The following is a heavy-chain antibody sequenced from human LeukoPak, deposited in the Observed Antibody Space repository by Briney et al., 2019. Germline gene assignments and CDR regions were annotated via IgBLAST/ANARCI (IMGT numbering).Heavy chain of an antibody. CDR1: GFTFSSYW. CDR2: INSDGSST. D-gene: IGHD1-14*01. CDR3: ARVHHPDPDYYGMDV. Sequence: GGALRLSCATSGFTFSSYWMHWVRQAPGKGLVWVSRINSDGSSTSYADSVKGRFTISRDNAKNTLYLQMNSLRAEDTAVYYCARVHHPDPDYYGMDVWGQGTTVTVSS. J-gene: IGHJ6*02. V-gene: IGHV3-74*01.